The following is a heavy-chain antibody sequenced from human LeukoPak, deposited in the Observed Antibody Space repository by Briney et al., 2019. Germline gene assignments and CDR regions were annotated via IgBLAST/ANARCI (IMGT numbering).Heavy chain of an antibody. CDR3: ARDRGYGDYAYFQH. V-gene: IGHV3-66*01. CDR1: GFTVSSNY. J-gene: IGHJ1*01. CDR2: ISSDSST. Sequence: SGGSLRLSCATSGFTVSSNYMSWVRRAPGKGLEWVSVISSDSSTYYADSVKGRFTISRDTFKNTLFLQMNSLRAEDTAVYYCARDRGYGDYAYFQHWGQGTLVTVSS. D-gene: IGHD4-17*01.